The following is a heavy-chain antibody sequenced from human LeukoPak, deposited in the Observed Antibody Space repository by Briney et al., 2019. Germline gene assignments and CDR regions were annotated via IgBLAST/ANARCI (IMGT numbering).Heavy chain of an antibody. Sequence: ASVKVSCKASGYTFTSYDINWVRQATGQGLEWMGWMNPNSGNTGYAQKFQGRVTMTRNTSISTAYMELSSLRSEDAAVYYCTTSPEDSYGYCNYWGQGTLVTVSS. D-gene: IGHD5-18*01. CDR2: MNPNSGNT. J-gene: IGHJ4*02. CDR1: GYTFTSYD. CDR3: TTSPEDSYGYCNY. V-gene: IGHV1-8*01.